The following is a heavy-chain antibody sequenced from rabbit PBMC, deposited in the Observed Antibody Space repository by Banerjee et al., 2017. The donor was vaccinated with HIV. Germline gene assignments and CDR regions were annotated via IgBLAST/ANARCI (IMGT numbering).Heavy chain of an antibody. V-gene: IGHV1S40*01. J-gene: IGHJ4*01. CDR2: IGTGSGSN. CDR3: ARYLAGVIGWNFGL. CDR1: GFSFSSNE. D-gene: IGHD4-1*01. Sequence: QSLEESGGDLVKPGASLTLTCTASGFSFSSNEMWWVRQAPGKGLEWSGGIGTGSGSNYYASWAKGLFTTSKSSSTTVMLQMTILTAADTATYFCARYLAGVIGWNFGLWGQGTLVTVS.